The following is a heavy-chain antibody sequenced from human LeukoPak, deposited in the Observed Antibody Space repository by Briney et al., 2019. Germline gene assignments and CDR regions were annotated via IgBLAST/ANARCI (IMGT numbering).Heavy chain of an antibody. CDR2: IKSKTDGGTT. CDR3: TTVSSSWEYYYYGMDV. J-gene: IGHJ6*02. V-gene: IGHV3-15*01. CDR1: GFTFSNAW. Sequence: GGSLRLSCAASGFTFSNAWMSWVRQAPGEGLEWVGRIKSKTDGGTTDYAAPVKGRFTISRDDSKNTLYLQMNSLKTEDTAVYYCTTVSSSWEYYYYGMDVWGQGTTVTVSS. D-gene: IGHD6-13*01.